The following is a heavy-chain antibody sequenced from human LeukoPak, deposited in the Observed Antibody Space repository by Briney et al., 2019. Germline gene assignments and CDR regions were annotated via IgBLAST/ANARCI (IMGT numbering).Heavy chain of an antibody. CDR3: ARAALRPSSLIDY. D-gene: IGHD5-12*01. V-gene: IGHV1-46*01. J-gene: IGHJ4*02. CDR2: INPSGGST. CDR1: GYTFSGYY. Sequence: ASVKVSCKAPGYTFSGYYMHWVRQAPGQGLEWMGIINPSGGSTSYAQKFQGRVTMTRDTSTSTVYMELSSLRSEDTAVYYCARAALRPSSLIDYWGQGTLVTVSS.